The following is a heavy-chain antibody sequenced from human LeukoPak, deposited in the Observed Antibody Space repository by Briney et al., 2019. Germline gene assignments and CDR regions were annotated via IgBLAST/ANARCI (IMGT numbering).Heavy chain of an antibody. CDR3: TTPYYYDSSGYYYPDY. D-gene: IGHD3-22*01. J-gene: IGHJ4*02. Sequence: GGSLRLSCAAPGFTFSNAWMSWVRQAPGKGLEWVGRIKSKTDGGTTDYAAPVKGRFTISRDDSKNTLYLQMNSLKTEDTAVYYCTTPYYYDSSGYYYPDYWGQGTLVTVSS. CDR2: IKSKTDGGTT. V-gene: IGHV3-15*01. CDR1: GFTFSNAW.